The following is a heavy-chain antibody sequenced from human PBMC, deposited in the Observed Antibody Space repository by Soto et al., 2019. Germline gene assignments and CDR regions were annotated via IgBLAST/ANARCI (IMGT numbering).Heavy chain of an antibody. Sequence: QVQVVQSGAEVKKPGASVKVSCKASGYTFSTYGMHWVRQAPGQSLEWMGWLNGGTGQTRYSQRFQDRVIITGDTSASTGYMELRSLRSEGTAVYYCARGKGMEENYFYYGMDIWGQGTTVTVSS. J-gene: IGHJ6*02. CDR3: ARGKGMEENYFYYGMDI. CDR2: LNGGTGQT. D-gene: IGHD3-10*01. CDR1: GYTFSTYG. V-gene: IGHV1-3*01.